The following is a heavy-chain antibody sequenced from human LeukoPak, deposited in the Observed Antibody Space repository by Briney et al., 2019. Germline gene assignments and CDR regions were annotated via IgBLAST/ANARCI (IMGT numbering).Heavy chain of an antibody. CDR2: ISTNSGTI. V-gene: IGHV3-48*01. CDR1: GFTFSIYT. CDR3: VRDLTIVGVAQVHH. J-gene: IGHJ5*02. Sequence: GGSLRHSCAASGFTFSIYTMNWVRQAPGKGLEWISYISTNSGTIWYADSVKGRFSISRDNAKNSLFLHMNSLRAEDTAVYYCVRDLTIVGVAQVHHWGQGTLVTVSS. D-gene: IGHD1-26*01.